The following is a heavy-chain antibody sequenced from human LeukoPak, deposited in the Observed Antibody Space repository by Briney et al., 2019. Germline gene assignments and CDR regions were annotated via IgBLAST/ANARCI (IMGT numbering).Heavy chain of an antibody. J-gene: IGHJ3*02. Sequence: ASVKVSCKASGYTFTGYYMHWVRQAPGQGLEWMGWINPNSGGTNYAQKFQGRVTMTRDASISTAYMELSRLRSDDTAVYYCAREGDIVLVSAFDIWGQGTMVTVSS. CDR1: GYTFTGYY. CDR3: AREGDIVLVSAFDI. D-gene: IGHD2-8*02. CDR2: INPNSGGT. V-gene: IGHV1-2*02.